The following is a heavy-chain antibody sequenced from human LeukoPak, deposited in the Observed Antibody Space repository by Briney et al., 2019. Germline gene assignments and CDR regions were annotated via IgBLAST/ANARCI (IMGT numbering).Heavy chain of an antibody. D-gene: IGHD2-2*02. CDR3: ARDQYQLLYPVY. J-gene: IGHJ4*02. V-gene: IGHV4-61*02. Sequence: SQTLSLTCTVSGSISSGSYYWSWIRQPAGKGLEWIGRIYVSGSTNYNPSLESRVTISVDTSKNQFSLQLTSLTAADTAVYYCARDQYQLLYPVYWGQGTLVTVSS. CDR2: IYVSGST. CDR1: GSISSGSYY.